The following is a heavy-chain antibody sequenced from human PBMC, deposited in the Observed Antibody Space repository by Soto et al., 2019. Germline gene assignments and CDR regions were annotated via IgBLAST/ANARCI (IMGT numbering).Heavy chain of an antibody. J-gene: IGHJ6*02. V-gene: IGHV3-23*01. CDR1: GFTFSTYA. Sequence: GGSLRLSCAASGFTFSTYAMTWVRQAPGKGLEWVSIISSSGDATYYLDSVKGRFTISRDNSRNTLHLQMNSLRAEDAAVYFCAKNGDFWSWGMDVWGQGTSVTVSS. CDR2: ISSSGDAT. D-gene: IGHD3-3*01. CDR3: AKNGDFWSWGMDV.